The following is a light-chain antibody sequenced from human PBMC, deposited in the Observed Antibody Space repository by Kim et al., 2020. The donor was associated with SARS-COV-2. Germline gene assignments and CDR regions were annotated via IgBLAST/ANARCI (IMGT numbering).Light chain of an antibody. CDR3: CSYAGRFSAV. CDR1: SSDVGGYDY. J-gene: IGLJ2*01. CDR2: DVN. Sequence: GQSVTIFCTGTSSDVGGYDYVPWYQQHPGKVPKLMIYDVNRRPSGVPDRFSGSKSGNTASLTISGLQADDEADYYCCSYAGRFSAVFGGGTQLTVL. V-gene: IGLV2-11*01.